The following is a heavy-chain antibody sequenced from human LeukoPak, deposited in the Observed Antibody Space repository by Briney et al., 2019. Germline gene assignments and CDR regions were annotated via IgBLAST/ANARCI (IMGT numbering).Heavy chain of an antibody. CDR3: ASVGPSIAARPDY. Sequence: PSETLSLTCAIYGGSFSGYFWSWFRQPPGKGLEWIGEINRSGSTNYNSSLSLKSRVTISVDTSKNQFSLKLSSVTAADTAVYYCASVGPSIAARPDYWGQGTLVPVSS. CDR1: GGSFSGYF. J-gene: IGHJ4*02. CDR2: INRSGST. D-gene: IGHD6-6*01. V-gene: IGHV4-34*01.